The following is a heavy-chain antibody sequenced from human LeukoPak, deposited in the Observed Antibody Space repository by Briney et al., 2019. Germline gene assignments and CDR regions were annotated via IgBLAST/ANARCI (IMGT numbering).Heavy chain of an antibody. J-gene: IGHJ5*02. CDR3: ARESHDYDILTGYFGVAGWFDP. CDR1: GYTFTGNY. D-gene: IGHD3-9*01. CDR2: INPNSGGT. Sequence: GASVKVSCKASGYTFTGNYMHWVRQVPGQGLEWMGWINPNSGGTNYAQKSQGRVTMTRDTSISTAYMELSRLRSDDTAVYYCARESHDYDILTGYFGVAGWFDPWGQGTLVTVSS. V-gene: IGHV1-2*02.